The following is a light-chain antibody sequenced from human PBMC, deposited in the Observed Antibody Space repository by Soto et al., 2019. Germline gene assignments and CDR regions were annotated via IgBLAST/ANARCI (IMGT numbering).Light chain of an antibody. CDR1: QSVRSNY. V-gene: IGKV3-20*01. Sequence: EIVLTQSPGTLSLSPGETATLSCRASQSVRSNYLAWYQQKRGQAPRLLIYDASSRATGIPDRFSGSGSDTDFTLTISRLEHEDFAVYYCQQYAGSPRPFGQGTKLEIK. J-gene: IGKJ2*01. CDR2: DAS. CDR3: QQYAGSPRP.